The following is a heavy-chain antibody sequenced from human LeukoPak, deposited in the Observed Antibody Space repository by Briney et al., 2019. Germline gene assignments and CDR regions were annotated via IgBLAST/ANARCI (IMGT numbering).Heavy chain of an antibody. Sequence: GGSLLLSCAASGFTFSSYSMNWVRPAPGKGLEWVSSISSSSSYIYYADSGKGRFTISRDNAKNSLYLQMNSLRAEDTAVYYCARDGYSGYETSSGWYDYWGQGTLVTVSS. CDR3: ARDGYSGYETSSGWYDY. J-gene: IGHJ4*02. D-gene: IGHD5-12*01. CDR2: ISSSSSYI. V-gene: IGHV3-21*01. CDR1: GFTFSSYS.